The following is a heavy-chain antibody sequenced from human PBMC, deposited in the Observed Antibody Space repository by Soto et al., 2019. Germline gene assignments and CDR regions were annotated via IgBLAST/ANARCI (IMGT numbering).Heavy chain of an antibody. Sequence: EVQLAESGGGSVQPGGSLRLSCAASGSTFTNYWIHWVRQATGKGLVWVARIDIDGSGTSYADFVKGRFTISRDNAKNTVYLQMSSLSVEDTALYYCTTAFEYWGQGAPVTVSP. J-gene: IGHJ4*02. CDR1: GSTFTNYW. CDR2: IDIDGSGT. CDR3: TTAFEY. V-gene: IGHV3-74*01.